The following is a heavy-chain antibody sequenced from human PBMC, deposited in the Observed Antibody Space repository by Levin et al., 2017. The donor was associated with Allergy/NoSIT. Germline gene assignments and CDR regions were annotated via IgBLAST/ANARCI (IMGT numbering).Heavy chain of an antibody. V-gene: IGHV5-51*01. J-gene: IGHJ1*01. CDR1: GYRFTDYW. Sequence: ASVKVSCKASGYRFTDYWIGWVRQMPGKGLEWMGIIYPGDSDPRYSPSFQGQVTISADKSISTAYLQWSSLKASDTAIYYCARPPAGDRGHQYFQHWGQGTLVTVSS. CDR2: IYPGDSDP. CDR3: ARPPAGDRGHQYFQH. D-gene: IGHD6-25*01.